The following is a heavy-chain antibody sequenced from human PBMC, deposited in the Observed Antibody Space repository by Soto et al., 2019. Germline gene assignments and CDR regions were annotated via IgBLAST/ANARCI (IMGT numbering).Heavy chain of an antibody. CDR1: GYTLTELS. D-gene: IGHD3-3*01. CDR3: ATGARFLEWLLHLDVES. J-gene: IGHJ4*02. Sequence: SSVKVSCKVSGYTLTELSMHWVRQAPGKGLEWMGGFDPEDGETIYAQKFQGRVTMTEDTSTDTAYMELSSLRSEDTAVYYCATGARFLEWLLHLDVESWSQGTSVTVCS. V-gene: IGHV1-24*01. CDR2: FDPEDGET.